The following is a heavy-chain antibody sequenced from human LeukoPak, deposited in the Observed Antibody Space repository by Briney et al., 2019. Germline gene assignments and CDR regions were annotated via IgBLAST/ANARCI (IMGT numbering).Heavy chain of an antibody. CDR3: ATDPGEIVPAAKGPRGDYCYGMDV. V-gene: IGHV1-24*01. Sequence: ASVKVSCKASGGTFSSYAISWVRQAPGQGLEWMGGFDPEDGETIYAQKFQGRVTMTEDTSTDTAYMELNSLRSDDTAVYYCATDPGEIVPAAKGPRGDYCYGMDVWGQGTTVTVSS. CDR1: GGTFSSYA. CDR2: FDPEDGET. J-gene: IGHJ6*02. D-gene: IGHD2-2*01.